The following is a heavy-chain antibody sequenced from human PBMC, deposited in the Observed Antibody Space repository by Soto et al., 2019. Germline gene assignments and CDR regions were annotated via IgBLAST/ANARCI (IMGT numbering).Heavy chain of an antibody. CDR1: GFTFSIYA. D-gene: IGHD6-13*01. CDR3: ATHSSSWLYDAFDI. V-gene: IGHV3-23*01. J-gene: IGHJ3*02. Sequence: EVQLLESGGGLVQPGGSLRLSCAASGFTFSIYAMSWVRQAPGKGLEWVSALSGRGGGTYYADSVKGRFTISRDNSKNTLYLQMNSLRAEDTAVYYCATHSSSWLYDAFDIWGQGTMVTVSS. CDR2: LSGRGGGT.